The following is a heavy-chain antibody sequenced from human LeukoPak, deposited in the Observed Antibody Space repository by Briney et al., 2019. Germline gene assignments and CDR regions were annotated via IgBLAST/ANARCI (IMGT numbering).Heavy chain of an antibody. CDR2: ISSSSSYI. CDR3: ANTARHPLGDSFIVAYYYYMDV. Sequence: PGGSLRLSCAASGFTFSSYSMNWVRQAPGKGLEWVSSISSSSSYIYYADSVKGRFTISRGNAKNSLYLQMNSLRAEDTAVYYCANTARHPLGDSFIVAYYYYMDVWGKGTTVTVSS. J-gene: IGHJ6*03. CDR1: GFTFSSYS. D-gene: IGHD3-16*01. V-gene: IGHV3-21*01.